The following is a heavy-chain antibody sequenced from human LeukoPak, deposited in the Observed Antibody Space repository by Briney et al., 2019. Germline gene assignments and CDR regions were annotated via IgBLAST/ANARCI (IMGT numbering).Heavy chain of an antibody. CDR1: GFIFSDYY. D-gene: IGHD3-16*01. Sequence: GGSLRLSCAASGFIFSDYYMVWIRQAPGKGLEWVAYISSGGDTFFYADSVKGRFTISRDNSGDSLYLQMNSLGADDTAVYYCARGDGVYDYVWGRSYWGQGTLVTVSS. CDR2: ISSGGDTF. CDR3: ARGDGVYDYVWGRSY. J-gene: IGHJ4*02. V-gene: IGHV3-11*01.